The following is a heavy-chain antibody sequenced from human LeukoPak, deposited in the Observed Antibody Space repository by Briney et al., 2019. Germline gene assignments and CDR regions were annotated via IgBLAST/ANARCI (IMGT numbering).Heavy chain of an antibody. CDR2: ISSSGSTI. Sequence: PGGSLRLSCAASGFTFSDYYMSWIRQAPGKGLEWVSYISSSGSTIYYADSVKGRFTISGDNAKNSLYLQMNSLRAEDTAVYYCAHSTYCSSTSCPPDYWGQGTLVTVSS. D-gene: IGHD2-2*01. V-gene: IGHV3-11*04. CDR1: GFTFSDYY. J-gene: IGHJ4*02. CDR3: AHSTYCSSTSCPPDY.